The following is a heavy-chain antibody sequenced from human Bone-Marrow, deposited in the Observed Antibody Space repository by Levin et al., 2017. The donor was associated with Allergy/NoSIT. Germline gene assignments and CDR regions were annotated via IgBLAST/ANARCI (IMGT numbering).Heavy chain of an antibody. CDR1: GFTFSSYV. CDR2: ISGSGGST. J-gene: IGHJ4*02. CDR3: AKLRRDGYNVYGGVDY. D-gene: IGHD5-24*01. V-gene: IGHV3-23*01. Sequence: GESLKISCAASGFTFSSYVMSWVRQAPGKGLEWVSGISGSGGSTYYADSVKGRFTISRDNSKNTVYLQMNSLRAEDTAVYYCAKLRRDGYNVYGGVDYWGQGTLVTVSS.